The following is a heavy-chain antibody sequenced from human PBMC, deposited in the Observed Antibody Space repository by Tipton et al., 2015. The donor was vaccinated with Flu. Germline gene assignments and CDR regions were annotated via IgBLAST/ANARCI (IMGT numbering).Heavy chain of an antibody. D-gene: IGHD6-13*01. CDR3: ASQTGIATVGYMDV. CDR1: GYSFTNYW. Sequence: QSGAEVKKPGESLKISCKASGYSFTNYWIAWVRQMPGKGLEWMGIVFPGDSDTRYSPSFQGQVTISADKSINTAYLQWSSLKASDTAMYYCASQTGIATVGYMDVWGKGTTVTVSS. J-gene: IGHJ6*03. CDR2: VFPGDSDT. V-gene: IGHV5-51*01.